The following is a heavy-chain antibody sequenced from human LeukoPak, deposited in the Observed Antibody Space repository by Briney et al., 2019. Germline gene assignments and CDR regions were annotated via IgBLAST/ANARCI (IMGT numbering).Heavy chain of an antibody. D-gene: IGHD3-22*01. Sequence: GGSLRLSCAASGFTFSSYSMNWVRQAPGKGLEWVANIKEDGSKKNYVDSVKGRFTVSRDNAKNSLYLEMNSLRAEDTAVYFCATPLDYYDSSGYHQGGDWGQGNLVTVSS. J-gene: IGHJ4*02. CDR1: GFTFSSYS. V-gene: IGHV3-7*03. CDR3: ATPLDYYDSSGYHQGGD. CDR2: IKEDGSKK.